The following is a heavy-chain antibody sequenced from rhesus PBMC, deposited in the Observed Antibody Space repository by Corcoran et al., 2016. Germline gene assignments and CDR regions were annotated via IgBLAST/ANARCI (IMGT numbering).Heavy chain of an antibody. CDR2: IYGSSAST. D-gene: IGHD6-25*01. J-gene: IGHJ4*01. Sequence: QVQLQQWGEGLVKPSETLSLTCAVYGGSISGYYYWSWIHQPPGKGLEWVGYIYGSSASTNYNPSLKNRVTISKDTSKNQFSLRLISVTAADTAVYYCARDWYSGSWSPYYFDYWGQGVLVTVSS. CDR1: GGSISGYYY. V-gene: IGHV4-73*01. CDR3: ARDWYSGSWSPYYFDY.